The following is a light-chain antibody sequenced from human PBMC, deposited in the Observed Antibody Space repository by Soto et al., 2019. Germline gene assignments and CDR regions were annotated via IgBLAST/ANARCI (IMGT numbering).Light chain of an antibody. V-gene: IGKV1-5*03. CDR2: KAS. Sequence: DIQITQSPSTLSGSVGDRVTITCRASQTISSWLAWYQQKPGKAPKLLIYKASTLKSGVPSRFSGSGSGTHFTLTISGLQPDDFANYYCLQYYNFSWTFGQGTKVDIK. J-gene: IGKJ1*01. CDR3: LQYYNFSWT. CDR1: QTISSW.